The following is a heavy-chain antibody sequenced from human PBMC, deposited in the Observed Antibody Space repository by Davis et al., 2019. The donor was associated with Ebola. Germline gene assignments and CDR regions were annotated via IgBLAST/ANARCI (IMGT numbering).Heavy chain of an antibody. CDR2: MNPNSGNT. D-gene: IGHD3-22*01. Sequence: AASVKVSCKASGYTFTSYDINWVRQATGQGLEWMGWMNPNSGNTGYAQKFQGRVTMTRNTSISTAYMELSSLRSEDTAVYYCARDPKARYYYDSSGLGMDVWGQGTTVTVSS. J-gene: IGHJ6*02. CDR3: ARDPKARYYYDSSGLGMDV. V-gene: IGHV1-8*01. CDR1: GYTFTSYD.